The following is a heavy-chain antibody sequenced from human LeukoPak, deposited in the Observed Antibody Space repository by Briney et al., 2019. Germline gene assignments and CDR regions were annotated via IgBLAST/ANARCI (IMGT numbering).Heavy chain of an antibody. J-gene: IGHJ3*02. CDR1: GYTFTGYY. CDR3: ARTKWEPLGPSPFDI. V-gene: IGHV1-2*02. CDR2: INPNSGGT. Sequence: ASVKVSCKASGYTFTGYYMHWVRQAPGQGLEWMGWINPNSGGTNYAQKFQGRVTMTRDMSISTAYMELSRLMSDDTAVYYCARTKWEPLGPSPFDIWGQGTMVTVSS. D-gene: IGHD1-26*01.